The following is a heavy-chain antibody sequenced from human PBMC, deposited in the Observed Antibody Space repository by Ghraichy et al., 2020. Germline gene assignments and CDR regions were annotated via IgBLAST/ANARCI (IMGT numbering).Heavy chain of an antibody. CDR2: IYCSGST. D-gene: IGHD1-14*01. V-gene: IGHV4-39*01. J-gene: IGHJ4*02. CDR3: ARHWAPDGTYYLDS. Sequence: SQTLSLTCTVSGASISSSTYYWDWVRQPPGKGLEWIGNIYCSGSTYYNPSLESRVTLSVDTSKNQFSLKLSSVTAADTAVYYCARHWAPDGTYYLDSWGQGTLVTVSS. CDR1: GASISSSTYY.